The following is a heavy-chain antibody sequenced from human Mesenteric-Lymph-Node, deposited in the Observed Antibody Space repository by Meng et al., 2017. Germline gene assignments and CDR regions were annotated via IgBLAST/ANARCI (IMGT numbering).Heavy chain of an antibody. CDR3: AKDRYCSSTSCYRTNWFDP. CDR2: RLCDGGNK. D-gene: IGHD2-2*01. Sequence: GESLKISCAASGFTFSKYALHWVRQAPGKGLERLAVRLCDGGNKHQADSVKGRLTISRDNSKNTLYLQMNSLRAEDTAVYYCAKDRYCSSTSCYRTNWFDPWGQGTLVTVSS. CDR1: GFTFSKYA. V-gene: IGHV3-30*04. J-gene: IGHJ5*02.